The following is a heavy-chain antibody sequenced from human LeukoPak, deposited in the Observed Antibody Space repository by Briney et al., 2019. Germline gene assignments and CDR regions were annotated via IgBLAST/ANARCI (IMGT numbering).Heavy chain of an antibody. D-gene: IGHD4-17*01. CDR2: IYPGDSDT. Sequence: GESLQISSKGSGFSFISNWIGWVRQMPGKGLEWMGVIYPGDSDTRYSPSFQGQVTISADKPINTAYLQWSSLKASDTAMYYCARQYGRPFDYWGQGTLVTVSS. J-gene: IGHJ4*02. V-gene: IGHV5-51*01. CDR1: GFSFISNW. CDR3: ARQYGRPFDY.